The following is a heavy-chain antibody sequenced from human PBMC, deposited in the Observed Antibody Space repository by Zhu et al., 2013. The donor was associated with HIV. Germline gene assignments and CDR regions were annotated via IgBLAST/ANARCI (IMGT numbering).Heavy chain of an antibody. CDR2: VNPDSGGT. D-gene: IGHD3-10*01. CDR1: GYRFTGYY. Sequence: SGTEMKRPGTSVKVSCRPSGYRFTGYYIHWVRQAPGKGIEWVGWVNPDSGGTHFAKKFQGRVFMTRDIEMTTFYMEMRGLKSDDTAVYYCARDLGVRGVMKNAFDIWGQGMTVIVSS. CDR3: ARDLGVRGVMKNAFDI. J-gene: IGHJ3*02. V-gene: IGHV1-2*02.